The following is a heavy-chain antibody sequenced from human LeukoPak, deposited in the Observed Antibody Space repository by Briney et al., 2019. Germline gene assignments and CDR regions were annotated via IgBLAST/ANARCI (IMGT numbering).Heavy chain of an antibody. Sequence: ASVKVSCTASGYTFTSYAMHWVRQAPGQRLEWMGWINAGNGNTKYSQKFQGSVTITRDTSASTAYMELSSLRSEDTAVYYWARDLVGATSVYYYYGMDVWGQGTTVTVSS. V-gene: IGHV1-3*01. CDR3: ARDLVGATSVYYYYGMDV. D-gene: IGHD1-26*01. J-gene: IGHJ6*02. CDR2: INAGNGNT. CDR1: GYTFTSYA.